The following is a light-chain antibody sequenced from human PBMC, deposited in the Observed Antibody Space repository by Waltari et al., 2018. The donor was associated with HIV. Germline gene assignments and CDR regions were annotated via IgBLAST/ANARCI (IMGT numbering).Light chain of an antibody. J-gene: IGLJ2*01. CDR3: LLYCGGDQQGV. CDR1: TGAVTSGYY. CDR2: STS. Sequence: QTVVTQEPSLTVSPGGTVTLTCASSTGAVTSGYYPTWFQQKPGQPPRPLIYSTSDKHSWTPARFSGSLLGGKAALTLSGAQPEDEADYYCLLYCGGDQQGVFGGGTKLTVL. V-gene: IGLV7-43*01.